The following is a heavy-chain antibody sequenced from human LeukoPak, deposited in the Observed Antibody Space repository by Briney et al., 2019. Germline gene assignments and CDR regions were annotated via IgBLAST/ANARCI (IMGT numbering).Heavy chain of an antibody. CDR2: ISGSGGST. D-gene: IGHD2-15*01. V-gene: IGHV3-23*01. Sequence: LPGGSLRLSCAASGFTFSSYGMSWVRQAPGKGLKWVSAISGSGGSTYYADSVKGRFTISRDNSKNTLYLQMNSLRAEDTAVYYCAKGSGVRPFDIWGQGTMVTVSS. J-gene: IGHJ3*02. CDR1: GFTFSSYG. CDR3: AKGSGVRPFDI.